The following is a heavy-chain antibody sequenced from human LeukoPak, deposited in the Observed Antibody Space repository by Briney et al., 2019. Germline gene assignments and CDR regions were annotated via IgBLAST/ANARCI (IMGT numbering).Heavy chain of an antibody. CDR1: SGSISSPPYY. Sequence: SQTLSLTCTVSSGSISSPPYYWRWIRQPAGKEVECIGRIYSSGIFDYNPSLRSRVTLSIFTSKNFFSLMLSSVTATDTAVYYCARGPGSATKEAFDIWGQGTMVTVSS. CDR3: ARGPGSATKEAFDI. D-gene: IGHD2-8*01. CDR2: IYSSGIF. J-gene: IGHJ3*02. V-gene: IGHV4-61*02.